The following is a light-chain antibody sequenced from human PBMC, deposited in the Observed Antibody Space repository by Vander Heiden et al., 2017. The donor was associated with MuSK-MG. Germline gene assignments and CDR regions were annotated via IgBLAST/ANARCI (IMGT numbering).Light chain of an antibody. CDR2: SAS. CDR1: QSIGTY. CDR3: QQSYITPPAT. V-gene: IGKV1-39*01. J-gene: IGKJ4*01. Sequence: DVQMTQSPSSLSASVGDRVTITCRASQSIGTYLNWYRQRLGKAPELLIYSASTLQRGVPSRFSGSGSGTDFTFTISSLQPEDFATYYCQQSYITPPATFGGGTKVEIK.